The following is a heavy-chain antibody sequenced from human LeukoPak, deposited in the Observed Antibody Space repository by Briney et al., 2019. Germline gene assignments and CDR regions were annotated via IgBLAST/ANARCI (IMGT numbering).Heavy chain of an antibody. V-gene: IGHV4-31*03. D-gene: IGHD2-2*01. CDR1: GGSISSGGYY. CDR2: IYYSGST. J-gene: IGHJ4*02. CDR3: ARKYCSSTSCYAGSIYFDY. Sequence: SETLSLTCTVSGGSISSGGYYWSWIRQHPGKGPEWIGYIYYSGSTYYNPSLKSRVTISVDTSKNQFSLKLSSVTAADTAVYYCARKYCSSTSCYAGSIYFDYWGQGTLVTVSS.